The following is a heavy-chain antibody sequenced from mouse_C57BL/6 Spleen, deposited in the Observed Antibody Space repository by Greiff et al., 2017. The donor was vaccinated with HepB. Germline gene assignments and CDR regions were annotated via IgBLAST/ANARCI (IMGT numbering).Heavy chain of an antibody. D-gene: IGHD1-1*01. CDR1: GYAFSSYW. CDR3: APYYYGSSPNYYAMDY. V-gene: IGHV1-80*01. Sequence: VQLQQSGAELVKPGASVKISCKASGYAFSSYWMNWVKQRPGKGLEWIGQIYPGDGDTNYNGKFKGKATLTADKSSSTAYMQLSSLTSEDSAVYFCAPYYYGSSPNYYAMDYWGQRTSVTVSS. J-gene: IGHJ4*01. CDR2: IYPGDGDT.